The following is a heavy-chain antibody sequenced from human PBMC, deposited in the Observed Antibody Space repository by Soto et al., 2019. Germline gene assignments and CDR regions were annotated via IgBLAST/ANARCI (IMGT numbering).Heavy chain of an antibody. V-gene: IGHV3-21*06. CDR3: ARGSGTDTGDALDI. CDR2: ISGTGTFI. Sequence: EVQLVESGGGLVKPGGSLRHSCEASGFTFTRHSMNWVRQAPGKGLEWVSCISGTGTFIYYSDSVKGRFTISRDDAKTSLYLQMNSLTAEDTAVYYCARGSGTDTGDALDIWGPGTMVTVS. J-gene: IGHJ3*02. D-gene: IGHD2-21*02. CDR1: GFTFTRHS.